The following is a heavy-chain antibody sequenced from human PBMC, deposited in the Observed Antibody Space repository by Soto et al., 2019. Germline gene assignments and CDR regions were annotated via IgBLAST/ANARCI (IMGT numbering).Heavy chain of an antibody. Sequence: GESLNISCKGSGYSFAGYWITWVRQKPGKGLEWMGRIDPSDSQTYYSPSFRGHVTISVTKSITTVFLQWSSLRASDTAMYYCARQIYDSDTGPNLHYYFDSWGQGTPVTVSS. D-gene: IGHD3-22*01. CDR2: IDPSDSQT. V-gene: IGHV5-10-1*01. CDR3: ARQIYDSDTGPNLHYYFDS. CDR1: GYSFAGYW. J-gene: IGHJ4*02.